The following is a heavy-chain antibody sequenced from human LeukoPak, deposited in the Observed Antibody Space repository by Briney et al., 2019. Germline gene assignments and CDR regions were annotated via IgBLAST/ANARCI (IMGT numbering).Heavy chain of an antibody. V-gene: IGHV1-18*01. CDR3: ARGSGDCYFDY. Sequence: ASVKASCKASGYTFTSYSINWVRQAPGQGLEWMGWISTYNANTNYAQKLQGRVTMTTDRSTSTAYMELRSLRSDDTAVYYCARGSGDCYFDYWGQGTLVTVSS. J-gene: IGHJ4*02. CDR2: ISTYNANT. CDR1: GYTFTSYS. D-gene: IGHD2-21*02.